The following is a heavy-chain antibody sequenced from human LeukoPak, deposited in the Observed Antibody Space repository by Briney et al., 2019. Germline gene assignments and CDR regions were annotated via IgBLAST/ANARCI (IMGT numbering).Heavy chain of an antibody. Sequence: GGSLRLSCAASGFTFSSYEMNWVRQAPGKGLEWVSYISSSGSTIHYADSVKGRFTISRDNAKNSLYLQMNSLRAEDTAVYYCARGTRYSSSWYDYWGQGTLVTVSS. J-gene: IGHJ4*02. D-gene: IGHD6-13*01. CDR3: ARGTRYSSSWYDY. CDR1: GFTFSSYE. CDR2: ISSSGSTI. V-gene: IGHV3-48*03.